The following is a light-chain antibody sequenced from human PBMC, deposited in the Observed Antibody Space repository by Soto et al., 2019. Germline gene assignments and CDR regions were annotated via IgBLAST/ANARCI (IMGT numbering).Light chain of an antibody. CDR1: QSISSW. CDR3: QQYSSYPWT. V-gene: IGKV1-5*03. J-gene: IGKJ1*01. CDR2: KAS. Sequence: DIQMTQSPSTLSASVGDRVTITCRASQSISSWLAWYQQKPGKAPKLLIYKASSLERGVPSRFTGSGSGTDFTLTISSLQPDDFATYYCQQYSSYPWTFGQGTKVDIK.